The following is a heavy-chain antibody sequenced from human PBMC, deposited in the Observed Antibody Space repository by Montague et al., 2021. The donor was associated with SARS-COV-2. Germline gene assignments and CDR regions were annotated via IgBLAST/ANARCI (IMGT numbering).Heavy chain of an antibody. CDR1: GFSLSTSGMC. J-gene: IGHJ4*02. D-gene: IGHD3-9*01. CDR3: ARSYYDILTGYYMAFGY. Sequence: PALVKPTQTLTLTCTFSGFSLSTSGMCVSWIRQPPGKALEWLALIDWXXXKYYSTSLKTRLTISKDTSKNQVVLTMTNMDPVDTATYYCARSYYDILTGYYMAFGYWGQGTLVTVAS. CDR2: IDWXXXK. V-gene: IGHV2-70*01.